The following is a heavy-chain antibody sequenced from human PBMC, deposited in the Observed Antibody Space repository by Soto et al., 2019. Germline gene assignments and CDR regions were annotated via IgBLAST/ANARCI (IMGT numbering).Heavy chain of an antibody. Sequence: RYMDWVRQAPGKGLEWVGRTRNKANSYTTEYAASVKGRFTISRDDSKNSLYLQMNSLKTEDTAVYYCARGSRTYYDFWSGYYTEAFNYGMDVWGQGTTVTVSS. CDR3: ARGSRTYYDFWSGYYTEAFNYGMDV. CDR2: TRNKANSYTT. J-gene: IGHJ6*02. CDR1: RY. V-gene: IGHV3-72*01. D-gene: IGHD3-3*01.